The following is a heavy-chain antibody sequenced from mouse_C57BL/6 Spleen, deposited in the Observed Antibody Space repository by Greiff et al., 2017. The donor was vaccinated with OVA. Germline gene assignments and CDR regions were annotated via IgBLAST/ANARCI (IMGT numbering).Heavy chain of an antibody. CDR2: IDPSDSET. Sequence: VKLQQPGAELVRPGSSVKLSCKASGYTFTSYWMRWVKQRPIQGLEWIGNIDPSDSETHYNQKFKDKATLTVDKSSSTAYMQLSSLTSEDSAVYYCARSRVAAQAWFAYWGQGTLVTVSA. J-gene: IGHJ3*01. CDR1: GYTFTSYW. D-gene: IGHD3-2*02. V-gene: IGHV1-52*01. CDR3: ARSRVAAQAWFAY.